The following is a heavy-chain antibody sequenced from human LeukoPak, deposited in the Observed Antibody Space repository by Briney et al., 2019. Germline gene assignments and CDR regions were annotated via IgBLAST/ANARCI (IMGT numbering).Heavy chain of an antibody. CDR3: AKAPRVDTAMADFDY. CDR1: GFTLTDNY. V-gene: IGHV3-11*01. J-gene: IGHJ4*02. CDR2: INNVGNII. D-gene: IGHD5-18*01. Sequence: GGSLRLSCAASGFTLTDNYMSWIRQAPGKGLEWVAYINNVGNIIYYADSVKGRFTISRDNAKQSLYLQMNSLRAEDTAVYYCAKAPRVDTAMADFDYWGQGTLVTVSP.